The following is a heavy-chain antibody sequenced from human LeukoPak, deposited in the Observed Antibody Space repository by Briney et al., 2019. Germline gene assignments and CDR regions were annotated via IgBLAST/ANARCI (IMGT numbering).Heavy chain of an antibody. Sequence: ASVKVSCKASGYTFTDNYIHWVRQAPGQGLEWMGWINPSSGGTNYAQKFQDRVTMTRDTSITTAYMDLRSLRSDDTAVYYCARGYCSGGSCYPLRYYYYGMDVWGQGTTVTVSS. CDR3: ARGYCSGGSCYPLRYYYYGMDV. V-gene: IGHV1-2*02. D-gene: IGHD2-15*01. J-gene: IGHJ6*02. CDR1: GYTFTDNY. CDR2: INPSSGGT.